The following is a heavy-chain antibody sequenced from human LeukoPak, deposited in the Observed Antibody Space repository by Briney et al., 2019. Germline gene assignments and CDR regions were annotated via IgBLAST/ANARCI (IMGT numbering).Heavy chain of an antibody. V-gene: IGHV3-23*01. Sequence: GGSLRLSCAASGFTFSSYGMSWVRQAPGKGLEWVSAISGSGGSTYYADSVKGRFTISRDNSKNTLYLQMNSLRAEDTAVYYCAKGRSYYDSSGYFTLLWGQGTMVTVSS. CDR2: ISGSGGST. CDR3: AKGRSYYDSSGYFTLL. D-gene: IGHD3-22*01. J-gene: IGHJ3*01. CDR1: GFTFSSYG.